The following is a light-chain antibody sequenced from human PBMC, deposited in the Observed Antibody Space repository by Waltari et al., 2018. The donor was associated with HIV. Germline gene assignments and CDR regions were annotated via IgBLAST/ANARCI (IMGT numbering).Light chain of an antibody. V-gene: IGKV3-20*01. J-gene: IGKJ1*01. CDR3: QHFGSSRT. CDR1: QTIGSSY. CDR2: GAS. Sequence: EIVLTRSPGTLSLSQGERATPSCRASQTIGSSYLAWYQQKSGQAPRLLIFGASTRATGIPDRFSGSGAGTDFTLTISRLEPEDFAVYYCQHFGSSRTFGQGTKVEIK.